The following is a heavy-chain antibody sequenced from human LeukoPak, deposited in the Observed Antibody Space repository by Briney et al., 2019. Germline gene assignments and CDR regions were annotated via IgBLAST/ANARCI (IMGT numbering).Heavy chain of an antibody. CDR1: GYTFTSYD. CDR2: MNPNSGNA. V-gene: IGHV1-8*01. J-gene: IGHJ4*02. Sequence: VASVKVSCKASGYTFTSYDINWVRQAAGQGLEWMGWMNPNSGNAGYAQKFQDRVTMTRNTSISTAYMELSSLRSEDTAVYYCAVAYCGGDCYSTFPFDYWGQGTLVTVSS. CDR3: AVAYCGGDCYSTFPFDY. D-gene: IGHD2-21*02.